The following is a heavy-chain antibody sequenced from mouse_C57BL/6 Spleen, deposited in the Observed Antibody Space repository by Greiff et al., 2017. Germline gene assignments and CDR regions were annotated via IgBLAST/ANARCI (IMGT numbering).Heavy chain of an antibody. Sequence: LLESGPELVKPGASVKISCKASGYAFSSSWMNWVKQRPGKGLEWIGRIYPGDGDTNYNGKFKGKATLTADKSSSTAYMRLSSLTSEDSAVSFCARGRDWYFDVWGTGTTVTVSS. CDR2: IYPGDGDT. CDR3: ARGRDWYFDV. CDR1: GYAFSSSW. V-gene: IGHV1-82*01. J-gene: IGHJ1*03.